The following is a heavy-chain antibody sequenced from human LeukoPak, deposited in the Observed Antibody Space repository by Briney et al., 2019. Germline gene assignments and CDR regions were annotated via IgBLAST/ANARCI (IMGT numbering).Heavy chain of an antibody. D-gene: IGHD3-10*01. Sequence: WASVKVSCKASGGTFSSYAISWVRQAPGQGLEWMGRIIPIFGTANYAQKFQGRVTITTDESTSTAYMELSSPRSEDTAVYYCARRRVRGVRGYFDYWGQGTLVTVSS. CDR1: GGTFSSYA. CDR2: IIPIFGTA. V-gene: IGHV1-69*05. J-gene: IGHJ4*02. CDR3: ARRRVRGVRGYFDY.